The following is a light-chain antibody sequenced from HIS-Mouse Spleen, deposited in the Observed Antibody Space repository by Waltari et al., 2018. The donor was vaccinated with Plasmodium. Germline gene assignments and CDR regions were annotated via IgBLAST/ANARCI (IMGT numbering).Light chain of an antibody. Sequence: SYELTQPPSVSVSPGQTARIPCSGDALPHQSAYWYQQKPGQAPVLVIYKDSERPSGIPERFSGSSSGTTVTLTISGVQAEDEADYYCQSADSSGTYRVFGGGTKLTVL. CDR1: ALPHQS. CDR3: QSADSSGTYRV. J-gene: IGLJ2*01. CDR2: KDS. V-gene: IGLV3-25*03.